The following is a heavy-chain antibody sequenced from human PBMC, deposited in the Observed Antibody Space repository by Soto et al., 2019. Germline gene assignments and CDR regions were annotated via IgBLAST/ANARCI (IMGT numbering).Heavy chain of an antibody. D-gene: IGHD2-2*01. CDR3: AKPNLYCSSTSCYDY. CDR1: GFAFSSYA. J-gene: IGHJ4*02. Sequence: EVQLLESGGGLVQPGGSLRLSCAAYGFAFSSYAMSWIRQAPGRGLEWVSAISGSGGNTYYEDSVKGRFTISRDNSKNTLYLQMNSLRAEDTAVYYCAKPNLYCSSTSCYDYWGQGTLVTVSS. V-gene: IGHV3-23*01. CDR2: ISGSGGNT.